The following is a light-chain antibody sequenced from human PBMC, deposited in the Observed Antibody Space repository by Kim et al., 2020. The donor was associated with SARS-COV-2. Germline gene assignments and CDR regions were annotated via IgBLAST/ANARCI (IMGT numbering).Light chain of an antibody. CDR1: QDISNY. CDR3: QQFKTYPYT. Sequence: DIQLTQSPSFLSASVGDRVTITCRASQDISNYFAWYQQRPGEAPKLLIYGVFNLQSGVPLRYSGTGSGTEFTLTITSLQPEDFASYYCQQFKTYPYTFGQGTKVDIK. V-gene: IGKV1-9*01. J-gene: IGKJ2*01. CDR2: GVF.